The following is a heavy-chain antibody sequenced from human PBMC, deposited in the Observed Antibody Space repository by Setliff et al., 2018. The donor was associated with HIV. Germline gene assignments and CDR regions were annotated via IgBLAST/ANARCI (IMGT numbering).Heavy chain of an antibody. J-gene: IGHJ4*02. CDR2: IYHRGTT. D-gene: IGHD6-19*01. Sequence: SETLSLTCSVSGDSISSSSYYWGWIRQPPGKGLEWVGSIYHRGTTYYNPSLKSRVTISVDTSKNQFSLKLSSVTAADTAVYYCARETDQWLVPKPTPSPFDYWGQGTLVTVSS. CDR3: ARETDQWLVPKPTPSPFDY. V-gene: IGHV4-39*07. CDR1: GDSISSSSYY.